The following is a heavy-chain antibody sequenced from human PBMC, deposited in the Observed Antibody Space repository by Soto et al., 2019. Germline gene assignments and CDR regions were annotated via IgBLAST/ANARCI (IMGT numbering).Heavy chain of an antibody. D-gene: IGHD6-13*01. V-gene: IGHV4-39*01. CDR3: GSCGSSWYEFDP. CDR2: IYYSGST. Sequence: LSLTCTVSGGSISSSSYYWGWIRQPPGKGLEWIGSIYYSGSTYYNPSLKSRVTISVDTSKNQFSLKLSSVTAADTAVYYAGSCGSSWYEFDPSGQATLVTVSS. J-gene: IGHJ5*02. CDR1: GGSISSSSYY.